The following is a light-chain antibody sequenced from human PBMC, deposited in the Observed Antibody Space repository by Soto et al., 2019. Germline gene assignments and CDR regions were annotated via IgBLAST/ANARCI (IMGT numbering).Light chain of an antibody. CDR2: DNS. Sequence: QSVLTQPPSVSGAPGQRVTISCTGSSANIGATSDVHWYQQLPGTAPKLLIYDNSNRPSGVPDRFSGSKSGTSASLAITGLQAEDEADYYCQSYDISLSFRWVFGGGTKLTVL. CDR1: SANIGATSD. V-gene: IGLV1-40*01. CDR3: QSYDISLSFRWV. J-gene: IGLJ3*02.